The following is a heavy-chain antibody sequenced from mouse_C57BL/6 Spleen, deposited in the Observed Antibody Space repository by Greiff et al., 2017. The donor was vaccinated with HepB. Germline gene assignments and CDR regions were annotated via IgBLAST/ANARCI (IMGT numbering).Heavy chain of an antibody. CDR2: ISSGGSYT. D-gene: IGHD3-2*02. V-gene: IGHV5-6*01. CDR3: ARHSDSSGFDY. CDR1: GFTFSSYG. Sequence: EVQGVESGGDLVKPGGSLKLSCAASGFTFSSYGMSWVRQTPDKRLEWVATISSGGSYTYYPDSVKGRFTISRDNAKNTLYLQMSSLKSEDTAMYYCARHSDSSGFDYWGQGTTLTVSS. J-gene: IGHJ2*01.